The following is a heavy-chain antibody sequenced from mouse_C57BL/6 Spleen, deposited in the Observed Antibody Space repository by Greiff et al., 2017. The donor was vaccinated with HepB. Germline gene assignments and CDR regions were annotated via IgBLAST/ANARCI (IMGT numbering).Heavy chain of an antibody. J-gene: IGHJ1*03. CDR3: TRELGPYFDV. CDR2: IDPETGGT. Sequence: VQLQQSGAELVRPGASVTLSCKASGYTFTDYEMHWVKQTPVHGLEWIGAIDPETGGTAYNQKFKGKAILTADKSSSTAYMELRSLTSEDSAVYYCTRELGPYFDVWGTGTTVTVSS. CDR1: GYTFTDYE. V-gene: IGHV1-15*01. D-gene: IGHD4-1*01.